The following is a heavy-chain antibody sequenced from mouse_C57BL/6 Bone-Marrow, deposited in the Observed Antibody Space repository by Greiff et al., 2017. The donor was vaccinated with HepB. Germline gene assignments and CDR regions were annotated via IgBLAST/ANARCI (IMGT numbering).Heavy chain of an antibody. J-gene: IGHJ2*01. Sequence: EVQGVESGGGLVKPGGSLKLSCAASGFTFSSYAMSWVRQTPEKRLEWVATISDGGSYTYYPDNVKGRFTISRDNAKNNLYLQMSHLKSEDTAMYYCARAGDYPDYWGQGTTLTVSS. CDR1: GFTFSSYA. CDR3: ARAGDYPDY. D-gene: IGHD2-4*01. CDR2: ISDGGSYT. V-gene: IGHV5-4*01.